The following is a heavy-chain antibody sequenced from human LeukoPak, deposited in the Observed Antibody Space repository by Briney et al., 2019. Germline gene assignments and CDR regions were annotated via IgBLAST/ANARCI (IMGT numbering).Heavy chain of an antibody. J-gene: IGHJ5*02. D-gene: IGHD2-2*01. V-gene: IGHV1-46*01. CDR1: GYTFTSYY. Sequence: ASVKVSCKASGYTFTSYYMHWVRQAPGQGLEWMGIINPSGGSTSYAQKFQGRVTMTRDTSTSTVYMELSSLRSEDTAVYYCAREKVDIVVVPAARHHRSRFDPWGQGTLVTVSS. CDR3: AREKVDIVVVPAARHHRSRFDP. CDR2: INPSGGST.